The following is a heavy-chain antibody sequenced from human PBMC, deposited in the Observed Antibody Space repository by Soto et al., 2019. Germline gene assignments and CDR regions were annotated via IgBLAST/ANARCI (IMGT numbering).Heavy chain of an antibody. V-gene: IGHV4-39*01. CDR3: ARGGGSTFNWFDP. J-gene: IGHJ5*02. Sequence: QLQLQESGPGLVKPSETLSLTCTVSGGSISSFNYFWGWIRQPPGKGLEWIGSLYYSGITYYNPSLQSRVTISVDTSRKQCTLTLRSVTAADTAVYYCARGGGSTFNWFDPGGQGTLVTVSP. D-gene: IGHD2-15*01. CDR1: GGSISSFNYF. CDR2: LYYSGIT.